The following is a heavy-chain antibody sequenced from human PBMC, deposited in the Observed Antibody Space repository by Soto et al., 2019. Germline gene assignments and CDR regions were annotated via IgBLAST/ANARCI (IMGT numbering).Heavy chain of an antibody. CDR2: ISYDGSNK. Sequence: GGSLRLSCAASGFTFSSYAMHWVRQAPGKGQEWVAVISYDGSNKYYADSVKGRLTISRDNSKNTLYLQMNSLRAEDTAVYYCARDVESGSSQYYYYYYGMDVWGQGTTVTVSS. D-gene: IGHD1-26*01. CDR3: ARDVESGSSQYYYYYYGMDV. J-gene: IGHJ6*02. V-gene: IGHV3-30-3*01. CDR1: GFTFSSYA.